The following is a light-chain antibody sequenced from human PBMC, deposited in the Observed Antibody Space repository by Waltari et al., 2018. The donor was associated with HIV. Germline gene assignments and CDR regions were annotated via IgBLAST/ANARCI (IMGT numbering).Light chain of an antibody. CDR2: GAS. CDR3: QQYYSYPRT. Sequence: AIRMTQSPSSFSASTGDRVTITCRASQGISSYLAWYQQKPGKAPKLLFYGASTLQSGVPSRFSGSGSGTDFTLTISCLQSEDFATYYCQQYYSYPRTFGQGTKVEIK. J-gene: IGKJ1*01. V-gene: IGKV1-8*01. CDR1: QGISSY.